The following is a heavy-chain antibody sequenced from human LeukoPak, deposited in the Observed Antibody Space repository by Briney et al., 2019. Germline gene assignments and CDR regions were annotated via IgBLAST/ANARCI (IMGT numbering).Heavy chain of an antibody. V-gene: IGHV4-34*01. D-gene: IGHD2-15*01. CDR1: GGSFSGYY. CDR2: INHSGST. CDR3: ARVAIAYCSGGSCQGYFDY. Sequence: SETLSLTCAVYGGSFSGYYWSWIRQPPGKGLEWIGEINHSGSTNYNPSLKSRVTISVDTSKNQFSLKLSSVTAADTAVYYCARVAIAYCSGGSCQGYFDYWGQGTLVTVSS. J-gene: IGHJ4*02.